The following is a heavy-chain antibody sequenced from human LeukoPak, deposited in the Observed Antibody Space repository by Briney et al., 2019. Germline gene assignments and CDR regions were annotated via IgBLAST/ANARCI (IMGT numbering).Heavy chain of an antibody. CDR2: ISGDGGST. CDR3: AKTDWRYCTGGSCLIDY. D-gene: IGHD2-15*01. CDR1: GFTFDDYA. J-gene: IGHJ4*02. V-gene: IGHV3-43*02. Sequence: GGSLRLSCAASGFTFDDYAMHWVRQAPGKGLEWVSLISGDGGSTYYADSVRGRFTISRDNSKNSLFLQMNSLRTEDTALYYCAKTDWRYCTGGSCLIDYWGQGTLVTVSS.